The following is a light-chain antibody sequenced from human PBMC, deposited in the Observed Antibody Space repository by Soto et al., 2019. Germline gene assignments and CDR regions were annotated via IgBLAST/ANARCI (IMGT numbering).Light chain of an antibody. CDR2: GAS. V-gene: IGKV3-20*01. Sequence: EIVLTQSPGTLSLSPGERATLSCRASQSVSSSYLAWYQQRPGQAPKLLISGASSRATGVPDRFSGSGSETDFTLTINSLEPEDFAVYYCQQYGNSPTTFGQGTKVEIK. CDR3: QQYGNSPTT. CDR1: QSVSSSY. J-gene: IGKJ1*01.